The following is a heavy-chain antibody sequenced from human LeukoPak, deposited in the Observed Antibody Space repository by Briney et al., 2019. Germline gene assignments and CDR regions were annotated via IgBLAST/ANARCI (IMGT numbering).Heavy chain of an antibody. D-gene: IGHD1-1*01. CDR2: IIPILGIA. J-gene: IGHJ4*02. CDR3: ARDLEATTAGGY. V-gene: IGHV1-69*04. Sequence: ASVKVSCKASGGTFSSYAISWVRQAPGQGLEWMGRIIPILGIANYAQKFQGRVTITADKSTSTAYMELSSLRSEDTAVYYCARDLEATTAGGYWGQGTLVTVSS. CDR1: GGTFSSYA.